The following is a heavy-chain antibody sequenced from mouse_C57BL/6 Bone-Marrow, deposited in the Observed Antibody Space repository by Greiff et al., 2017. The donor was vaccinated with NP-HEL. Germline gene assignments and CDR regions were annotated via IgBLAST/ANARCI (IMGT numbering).Heavy chain of an antibody. CDR3: ARGGWLLPYYFDY. CDR1: GFTFSDAW. V-gene: IGHV6-6*01. J-gene: IGHJ2*01. D-gene: IGHD2-3*01. CDR2: IRNKANNHAT. Sequence: EVQLQQSGGGLVQPGGSMKLSCAASGFTFSDAWMDWVRQSPEKGLEWVAEIRNKANNHATSYAESVKGRFTISRDESKSSVYLQMYSLRAEDTGIYYCARGGWLLPYYFDYWGQGTTLTVSS.